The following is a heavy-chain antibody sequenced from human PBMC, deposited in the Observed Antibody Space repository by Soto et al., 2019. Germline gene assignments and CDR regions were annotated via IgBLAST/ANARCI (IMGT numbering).Heavy chain of an antibody. J-gene: IGHJ6*02. V-gene: IGHV1-69*12. CDR2: IIPIFGTA. CDR3: GSGGTIVLVSGAGERIYYGYGMDV. CDR1: GGTFSSYA. D-gene: IGHD2-2*01. Sequence: QVQLVQSGAEVKKPGSSVKVSCKASGGTFSSYAISWVRQAPGQGLEWMGGIIPIFGTANYAQKFQGRVTSPGDESTSTGHLELSSLRSEDTAVYYCGSGGTIVLVSGAGERIYYGYGMDVWGQGTTVTVSS.